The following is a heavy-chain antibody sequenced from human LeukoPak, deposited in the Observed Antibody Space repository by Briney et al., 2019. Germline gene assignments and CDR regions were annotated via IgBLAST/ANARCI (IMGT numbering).Heavy chain of an antibody. CDR1: GYTFTGYY. CDR2: INPNSGGT. D-gene: IGHD6-19*01. V-gene: IGHV1-2*02. J-gene: IGHJ5*02. Sequence: ASVKVSCKASGYTFTGYYMHWVRQAPGQGLEWMGWINPNSGGTNYAQKFQGRVTMTRDTSISTAYMEPSRLRSDDTAVYYCARVLHSSGWYYNWFDPWGQGTLVTVSS. CDR3: ARVLHSSGWYYNWFDP.